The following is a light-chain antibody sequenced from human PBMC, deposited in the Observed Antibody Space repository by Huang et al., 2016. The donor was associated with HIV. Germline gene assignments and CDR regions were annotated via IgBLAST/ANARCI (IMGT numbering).Light chain of an antibody. CDR1: QSVSDF. J-gene: IGKJ4*01. CDR2: EAS. Sequence: EIVLTQSPATLSLSPGQRVTLSCRASQSVSDFLAWYQQKPGQAPRLLSDEASKRATGIPARFSGSGAGTDFTLTISSLEPEDFAVYYCQQRSKWPLTFGGGTKVESK. CDR3: QQRSKWPLT. V-gene: IGKV3-11*01.